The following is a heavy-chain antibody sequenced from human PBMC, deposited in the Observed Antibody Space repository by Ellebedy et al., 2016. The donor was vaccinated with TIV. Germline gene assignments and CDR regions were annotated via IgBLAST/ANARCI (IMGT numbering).Heavy chain of an antibody. CDR3: AQTLGHLPPFDY. J-gene: IGHJ4*02. V-gene: IGHV2-5*01. CDR2: IYWNDNK. Sequence: SGPTLVKPTQTLTLTCTFSGFSLSTSGVGVGWIRQPPGKALEWLAVIYWNDNKHYSPSLKSRLTITKDTSKNQVVLTVTNMDPVDTATNYCAQTLGHLPPFDYWGQGTLVTVSS. CDR1: GFSLSTSGVG.